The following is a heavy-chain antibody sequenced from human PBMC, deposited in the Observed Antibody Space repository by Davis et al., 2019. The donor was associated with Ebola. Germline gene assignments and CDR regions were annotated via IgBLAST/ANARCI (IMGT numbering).Heavy chain of an antibody. CDR1: GSSITSGEY. V-gene: IGHV4-38-2*01. J-gene: IGHJ4*02. Sequence: PSETLSLTCAVSGSSITSGEYWSWIRQPPGKGLEWIGSIYQTGSSYYARSLKRRLTMSVDSSKNQFSLTLTSVTAADTAFYYCATHRYLTFGGQLWGQGILVTVSS. D-gene: IGHD3-16*01. CDR2: IYQTGSS. CDR3: ATHRYLTFGGQL.